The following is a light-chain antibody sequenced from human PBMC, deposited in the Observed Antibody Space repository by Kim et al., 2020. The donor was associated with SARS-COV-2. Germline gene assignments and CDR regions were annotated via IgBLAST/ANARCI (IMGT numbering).Light chain of an antibody. J-gene: IGKJ5*01. V-gene: IGKV1D-16*01. CDR3: QQYASYPIT. CDR2: TAT. Sequence: ASVGDRVTITCRASQEISRWLAWYQQKPETAPKSLIYTATRLESGVPSRFSGSGSGTYFTLTISSLQPEDFATYYCQQYASYPITFGQGTRLDIK. CDR1: QEISRW.